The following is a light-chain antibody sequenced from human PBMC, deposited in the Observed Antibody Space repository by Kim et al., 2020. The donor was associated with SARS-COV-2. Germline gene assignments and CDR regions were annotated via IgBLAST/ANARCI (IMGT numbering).Light chain of an antibody. CDR2: DVT. CDR3: CSYTSSSTWV. Sequence: QSALTQPASVSGSPGQSITFSCTGTSSDVGGYNYVSWYQQHPGKAPKLMIYDVTNRPSGVSNRFSGSKSGNTASLTISGLQAEDEADYYCCSYTSSSTWVFGGGTKLTVL. J-gene: IGLJ3*02. V-gene: IGLV2-14*03. CDR1: SSDVGGYNY.